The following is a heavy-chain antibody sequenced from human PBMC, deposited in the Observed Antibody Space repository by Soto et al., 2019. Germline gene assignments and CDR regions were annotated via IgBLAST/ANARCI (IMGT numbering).Heavy chain of an antibody. V-gene: IGHV1-18*01. Sequence: GASVKVSCKASGYTFTSYGISWVRQAPGQGLEWMGWISAYNGNTNYAQKLQGRVTMTTDTSTSTAYMELRSLRSDDTAVYYCARSLWFGELLYYYYGMDGWGQGTAVTVSS. CDR1: GYTFTSYG. CDR3: ARSLWFGELLYYYYGMDG. D-gene: IGHD3-10*01. CDR2: ISAYNGNT. J-gene: IGHJ6*02.